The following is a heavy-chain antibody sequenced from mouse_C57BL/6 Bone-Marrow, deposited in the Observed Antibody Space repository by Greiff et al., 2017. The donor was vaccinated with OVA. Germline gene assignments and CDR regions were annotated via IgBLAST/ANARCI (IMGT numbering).Heavy chain of an antibody. Sequence: EVKLVESGGGLVKPGGSLKLSCAASGFTFSSYAMSWVRQTPEKRLEWVATISDGGSYTYYPDNVKGRFTFSRDNAKNNLYLQLSHLKSEDTAMYYCARDHYGSSLYFDYWGQGTTLTVSS. CDR3: ARDHYGSSLYFDY. D-gene: IGHD1-1*01. CDR2: ISDGGSYT. CDR1: GFTFSSYA. J-gene: IGHJ2*01. V-gene: IGHV5-4*01.